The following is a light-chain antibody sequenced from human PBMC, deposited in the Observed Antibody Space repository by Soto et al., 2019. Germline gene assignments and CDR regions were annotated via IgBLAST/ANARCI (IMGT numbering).Light chain of an antibody. V-gene: IGLV1-51*01. CDR3: VSLDSTLTAYV. CDR1: SSNIGGNS. CDR2: DDN. Sequence: VLTQPPSVSAAPGQKVTISCSGSSSNIGGNSVSWYQQLPGTAPKLLIYDDNKRPSGIPDRFSGSKSDTSATLGITGFQTGDEADYYCVSLDSTLTAYVFGTAPKVTVL. J-gene: IGLJ1*01.